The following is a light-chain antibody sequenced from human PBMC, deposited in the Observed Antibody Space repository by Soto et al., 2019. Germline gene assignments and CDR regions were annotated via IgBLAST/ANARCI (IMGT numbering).Light chain of an antibody. CDR3: AAWDDSLMSHV. J-gene: IGLJ3*02. CDR2: NNN. CDR1: SSNIGSNT. Sequence: QSVLTQPPSTSATPGQRVTISCSGTSSNIGSNTVNWYQQLPGTAPKLLIYNNNQRPSGVPDRLSGSKSGTSASLAISRLQSDDDAVYYCAAWDDSLMSHVFGGGTKLTVL. V-gene: IGLV1-44*01.